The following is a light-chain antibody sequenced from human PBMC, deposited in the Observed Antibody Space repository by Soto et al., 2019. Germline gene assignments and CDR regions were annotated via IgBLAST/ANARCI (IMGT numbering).Light chain of an antibody. Sequence: AIQMTQSPSSLSASVGDRVTITCRASQGIRNDLGWYQQKPGKAPNLLIYAASSLQSGVPSRFSGSGSGTDFTLTISILQPEDFATYYCLQDYNYPRTFGQGTKVDIK. V-gene: IGKV1-6*01. CDR3: LQDYNYPRT. CDR2: AAS. J-gene: IGKJ1*01. CDR1: QGIRND.